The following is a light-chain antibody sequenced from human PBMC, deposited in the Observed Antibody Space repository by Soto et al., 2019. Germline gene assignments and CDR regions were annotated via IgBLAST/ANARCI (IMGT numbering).Light chain of an antibody. J-gene: IGLJ1*01. V-gene: IGLV2-11*01. CDR3: CSYAGGYIYL. Sequence: QSVLTQPPSASGSPGQSVTISCTGTSSDIGAYDYVSWYQQHPGKAPKLMIYDVTKWPSGVPERFSGSKSGNTASLTISGLQAEDEADYFCCSYAGGYIYLFGTGTKLTVL. CDR1: SSDIGAYDY. CDR2: DVT.